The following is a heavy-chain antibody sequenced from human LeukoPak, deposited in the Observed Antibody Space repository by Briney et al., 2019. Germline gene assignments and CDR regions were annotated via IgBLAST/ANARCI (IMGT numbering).Heavy chain of an antibody. D-gene: IGHD1-1*01. CDR3: ARGPANWRSGAAFDI. Sequence: SETLSLTCTVSGGSISSSSYYWGWIRQPPGKGLEWIGEINHSGSTNYNPSLKSRVTISVDTSKNQFSLKLSSVTAADTAVYYCARGPANWRSGAAFDIWGQGTMVTVSS. J-gene: IGHJ3*02. CDR1: GGSISSSSYY. CDR2: INHSGST. V-gene: IGHV4-39*07.